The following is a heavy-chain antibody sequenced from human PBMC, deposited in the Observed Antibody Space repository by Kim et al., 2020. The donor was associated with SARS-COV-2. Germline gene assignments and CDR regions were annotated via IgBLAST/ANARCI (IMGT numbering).Heavy chain of an antibody. Sequence: GGSLRLSCAASGFTFSRYAMSWARQAPGKGLEWVSTISDSGVRTHYADSVKGRFTISRDNSKSTLFLQMNSLRAEDTAVDYCEASGYWGQGSLVTVSS. CDR2: ISDSGVRT. CDR3: EASGY. J-gene: IGHJ4*02. CDR1: GFTFSRYA. V-gene: IGHV3-23*01.